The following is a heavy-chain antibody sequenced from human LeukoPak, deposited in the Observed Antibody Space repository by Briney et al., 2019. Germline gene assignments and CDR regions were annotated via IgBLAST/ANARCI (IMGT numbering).Heavy chain of an antibody. CDR2: ITSSSSYT. CDR3: ARDPYNGAYSEGYYYYCMDV. Sequence: GGSLRLSCAASGFTFSSYSMNWVRQAPGKGLEWISSITSSSSYTFYADSVKGRFTISRDNAKNSLYLQMNSLRVEDTAIYYCARDPYNGAYSEGYYYYCMDVWGKGTTVTVSS. J-gene: IGHJ6*03. CDR1: GFTFSSYS. D-gene: IGHD1-1*01. V-gene: IGHV3-21*01.